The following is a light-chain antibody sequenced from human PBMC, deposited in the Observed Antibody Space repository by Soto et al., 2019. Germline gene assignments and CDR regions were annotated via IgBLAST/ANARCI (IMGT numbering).Light chain of an antibody. V-gene: IGKV1-8*01. CDR2: IAS. J-gene: IGKJ1*01. CDR3: QQYNSHWT. Sequence: AIRMTQSPSSLSASTRDRVTITCRASQDISSYLAWYQQKPGKAPKLLINIASSLQSGVPSRFSGIGSGTEFTLTISSLQPDDFATYYCQQYNSHWTFGQGTKVDIK. CDR1: QDISSY.